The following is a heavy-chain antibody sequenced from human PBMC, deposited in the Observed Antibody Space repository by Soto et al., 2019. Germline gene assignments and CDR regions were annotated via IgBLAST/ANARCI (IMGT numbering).Heavy chain of an antibody. CDR1: GFTFSNAW. J-gene: IGHJ1*01. Sequence: EVQLVESGGGLVKPGGSLRLSCAASGFTFSNAWMNWVRQAPGKGLEWVGRIKSKTDGGTTDYAAPMKGRFTISRDDSKNTLYLQMNSLKTEDTAVYYCTTDWYSSGWLKYWGQRTLVTVSS. CDR3: TTDWYSSGWLKY. V-gene: IGHV3-15*07. D-gene: IGHD6-19*01. CDR2: IKSKTDGGTT.